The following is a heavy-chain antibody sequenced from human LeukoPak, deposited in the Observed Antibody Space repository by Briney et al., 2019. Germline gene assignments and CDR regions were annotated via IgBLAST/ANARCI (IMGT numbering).Heavy chain of an antibody. CDR2: IYTSGST. D-gene: IGHD1-1*01. CDR3: ARDRGTWNDDGFDY. J-gene: IGHJ4*02. Sequence: SETLSLTCSVSGGSISSYYWSWIRQPAGKGLEWIGRIYTSGSTNYNPSLKSRVTMSVDTSKNQFSLKLSSVTAADTAVYYCARDRGTWNDDGFDYWGQGTLVTVSS. CDR1: GGSISSYY. V-gene: IGHV4-4*07.